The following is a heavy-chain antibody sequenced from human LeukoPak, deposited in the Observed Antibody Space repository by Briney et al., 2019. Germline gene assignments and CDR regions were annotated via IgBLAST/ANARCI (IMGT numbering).Heavy chain of an antibody. J-gene: IGHJ4*02. CDR3: ATGAGCGY. CDR2: IKQDGSER. Sequence: PGGSLRLSCAASGFTFSSYWMTWVRQAPGKGLEWVANIKQDGSERNYVDSVKGRFTISRDNAKNSLYLQMNTLRDEDTAVYYCATGAGCGYWGQGTLVTV. D-gene: IGHD6-19*01. V-gene: IGHV3-7*03. CDR1: GFTFSSYW.